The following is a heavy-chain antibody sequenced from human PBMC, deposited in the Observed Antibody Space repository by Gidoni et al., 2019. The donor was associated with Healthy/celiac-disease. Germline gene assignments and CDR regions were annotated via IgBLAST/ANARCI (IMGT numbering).Heavy chain of an antibody. CDR2: INPSGGNT. D-gene: IGHD3-22*01. J-gene: IGHJ4*02. CDR1: GYTFTSYY. CDR3: ASDQGSSGYYRTFDY. V-gene: IGHV1-46*03. Sequence: QVQLVQSGAEVKKPGASVKVSCKASGYTFTSYYMHWVRQAPGQGLEWMGIINPSGGNTSYAQKFQGRVTMTRFTPKSTVYMELSSLRSEDAAVYCCASDQGSSGYYRTFDYWGQGTLVTVSS.